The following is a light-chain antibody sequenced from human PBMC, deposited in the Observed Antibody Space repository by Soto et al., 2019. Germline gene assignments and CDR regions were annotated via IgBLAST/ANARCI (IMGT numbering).Light chain of an antibody. CDR1: SSDIGSYNH. CDR3: ISYTDRQSYL. V-gene: IGLV2-14*03. Sequence: QSVLTQPASVSGSPGQSITISCSGTSSDIGSYNHVAWYQQFPGKSPKLMIYAVSDRPPGVSDRFAGSKSGITASLTISGRPTEDEADYYCISYTDRQSYLFGTGTKLTVL. J-gene: IGLJ1*01. CDR2: AVS.